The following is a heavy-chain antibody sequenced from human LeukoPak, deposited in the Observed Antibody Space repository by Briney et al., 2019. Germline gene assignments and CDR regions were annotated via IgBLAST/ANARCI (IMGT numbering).Heavy chain of an antibody. Sequence: SETLSLTCTVSGGSINSYYWSWIRQPPGKGLEWIGYIYYSGSTNYNPSLKSRVTISVDTSKNQFSLNLSSVTAADTAVYYCARGSSWSRANFDYWGQGTLVTVSS. CDR1: GGSINSYY. CDR3: ARGSSWSRANFDY. CDR2: IYYSGST. J-gene: IGHJ4*02. V-gene: IGHV4-59*01. D-gene: IGHD6-13*01.